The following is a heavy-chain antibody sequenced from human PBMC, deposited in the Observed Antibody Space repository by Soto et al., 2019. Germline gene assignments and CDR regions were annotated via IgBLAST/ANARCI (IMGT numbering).Heavy chain of an antibody. J-gene: IGHJ4*02. CDR3: ARSSTIFGVANIDY. V-gene: IGHV3-30-3*01. CDR1: GFTFSSYA. D-gene: IGHD3-3*01. CDR2: ISYDGSNK. Sequence: QVQLVESGGGVVQPGRSLRLSCAASGFTFSSYAMHWVRQAPGKGLEWVAVISYDGSNKYYADSVKGRFTISRDNSKNTLYLQMNSLRAEDTAVYYCARSSTIFGVANIDYWGQGTLVTVSS.